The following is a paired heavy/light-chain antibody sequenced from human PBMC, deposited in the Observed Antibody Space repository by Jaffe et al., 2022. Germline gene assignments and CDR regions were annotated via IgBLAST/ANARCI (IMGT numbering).Heavy chain of an antibody. CDR2: INSDGSST. J-gene: IGHJ6*03. Sequence: EVQLVESGGGLVQPGGSLRLSCAASGFTFSSYWMHWVRQAPGKGLVWVSRINSDGSSTSYADSVKGRFTISRDNAKNTLYLQMNSLRAEDTAVYYCARDPYGSGSYYNGWPYYYYYMDVWGKGTTVTVSS. CDR3: ARDPYGSGSYYNGWPYYYYYMDV. CDR1: GFTFSSYW. V-gene: IGHV3-74*01. D-gene: IGHD3-10*01.
Light chain of an antibody. CDR1: TGAVTSGYY. J-gene: IGLJ3*02. CDR3: LLYYGGAQLV. Sequence: QTVVTQEPSLTVSPGGTVTLTCASSTGAVTSGYYPNWFQQKPGQAPRALIYSTSNKHSWTPARFSGSLLGGKAALTLSGVQPEDEAEYYCLLYYGGAQLVFGGGTKLTVL. CDR2: STS. V-gene: IGLV7-43*01.